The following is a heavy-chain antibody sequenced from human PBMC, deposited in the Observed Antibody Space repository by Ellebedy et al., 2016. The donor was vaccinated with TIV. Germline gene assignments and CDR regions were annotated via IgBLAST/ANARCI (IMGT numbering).Heavy chain of an antibody. CDR2: IYPGDSDT. V-gene: IGHV5-51*01. J-gene: IGHJ4*02. Sequence: GGSLRLXXKGSGYSFASYWIGWVRQMPGKGLEWMGIIYPGDSDTRYSPSFQGQVTISADKSISTAYLQWSSLKASDTAMYYCARRYSTSWYYFDYWGQGTLVTVSS. D-gene: IGHD6-13*01. CDR1: GYSFASYW. CDR3: ARRYSTSWYYFDY.